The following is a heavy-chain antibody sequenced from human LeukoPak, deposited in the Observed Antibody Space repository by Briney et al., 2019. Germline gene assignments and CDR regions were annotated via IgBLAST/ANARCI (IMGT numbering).Heavy chain of an antibody. V-gene: IGHV3-7*01. J-gene: IGHJ6*04. CDR1: GFTFRTYW. CDR3: AELGITMIGGV. D-gene: IGHD3-10*02. CDR2: IKQDGNEK. Sequence: GGSLRLSCAASGFTFRTYWMSWVRQAPGKGLEWVANIKQDGNEKYYVDSVKGRFTISRDNAKNSLYLQMNSLRAEDTAVYYCAELGITMIGGVWGKGTTVTISS.